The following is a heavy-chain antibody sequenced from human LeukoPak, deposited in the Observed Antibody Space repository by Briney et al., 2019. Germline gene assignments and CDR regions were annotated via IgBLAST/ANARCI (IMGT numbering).Heavy chain of an antibody. Sequence: PSETLSLTCTVSGGSISSYQWSWIRQPPRKGLEWIGYISYSGFTNYNPSLKSRVTISLDTSKNQFSLKLTSVTAADTAVYYCAGHHPRNTVDFWGQGTLVTVSS. D-gene: IGHD2-8*02. V-gene: IGHV4-59*08. CDR2: ISYSGFT. CDR1: GGSISSYQ. J-gene: IGHJ4*02. CDR3: AGHHPRNTVDF.